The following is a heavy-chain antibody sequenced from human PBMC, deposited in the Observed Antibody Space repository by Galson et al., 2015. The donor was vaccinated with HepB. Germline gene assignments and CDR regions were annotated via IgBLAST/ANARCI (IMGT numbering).Heavy chain of an antibody. CDR2: ISGRGDST. CDR3: ARDKGSSTTLRAYYYYYDYGMDV. D-gene: IGHD2-2*01. Sequence: SLRLSCAASGFTFSSYAITWVRQAPGKGLEWVSAISGRGDSTYYADSVKGRFTISRDNSKNTLYLQLNRLRAEDTAVYYCARDKGSSTTLRAYYYYYDYGMDVWGQGTTVTVSS. J-gene: IGHJ6*02. V-gene: IGHV3-23*01. CDR1: GFTFSSYA.